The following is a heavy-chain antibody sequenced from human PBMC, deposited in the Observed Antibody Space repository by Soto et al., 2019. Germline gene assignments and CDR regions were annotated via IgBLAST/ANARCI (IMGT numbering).Heavy chain of an antibody. J-gene: IGHJ5*02. CDR2: INAGNGNT. CDR3: ARPRYCSGGSCYWSPWFDP. Sequence: ASVKVSCKASGYTFTSYAMHWVRQAPGQRLEWMGWINAGNGNTKYSQKFQGRVTITRDTSASTAYMELSSLRSEDTAVYYCARPRYCSGGSCYWSPWFDPWGRGTLVTVSS. CDR1: GYTFTSYA. V-gene: IGHV1-3*01. D-gene: IGHD2-15*01.